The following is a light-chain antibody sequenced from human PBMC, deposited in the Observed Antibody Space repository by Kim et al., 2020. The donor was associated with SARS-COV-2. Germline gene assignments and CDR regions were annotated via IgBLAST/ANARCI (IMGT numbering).Light chain of an antibody. CDR3: QQYDSSPYT. J-gene: IGKJ2*01. CDR1: HSVRSSH. V-gene: IGKV3-20*01. CDR2: DAS. Sequence: DIVLTQSPGTLSLSRGERAALTCRASHSVRSSHLAWYQQKSGQAPRLLIYDASRRATGVPDRFSGSGSGTDFTLTISRLEPEDVAVYYCQQYDSSPYTFGQGTRMEI.